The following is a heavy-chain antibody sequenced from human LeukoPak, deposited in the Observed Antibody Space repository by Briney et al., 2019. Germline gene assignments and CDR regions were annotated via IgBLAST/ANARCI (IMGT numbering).Heavy chain of an antibody. V-gene: IGHV4-59*01. Sequence: SETLSLTCTVSGGSISSYYWSWIRQPPGRGLEWIGYIYYSGSTNYNPSLKSRVTISVDTSKNQFSLKLSSVTAADTAVYYCARWAGTYSYGRRYNWFDPWGQGTLVTVSS. J-gene: IGHJ5*02. CDR2: IYYSGST. D-gene: IGHD5-18*01. CDR1: GGSISSYY. CDR3: ARWAGTYSYGRRYNWFDP.